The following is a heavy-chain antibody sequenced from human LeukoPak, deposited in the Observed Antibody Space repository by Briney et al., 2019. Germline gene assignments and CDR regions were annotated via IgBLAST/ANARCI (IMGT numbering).Heavy chain of an antibody. D-gene: IGHD3-10*01. J-gene: IGHJ3*02. CDR3: ARNIWFGESAYAFDI. Sequence: ASVKVSCKASGYTFTGYYMHWVRQAPGQGLEWMGWINPNSGGTNYAQKFQGRVTMTRANSIRTAYMELSRLTSDDTAVYYCARNIWFGESAYAFDIWAKGQWSPSRQ. CDR2: INPNSGGT. CDR1: GYTFTGYY. V-gene: IGHV1-2*02.